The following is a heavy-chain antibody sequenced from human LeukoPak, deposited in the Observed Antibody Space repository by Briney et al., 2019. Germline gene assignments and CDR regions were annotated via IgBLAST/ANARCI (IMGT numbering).Heavy chain of an antibody. CDR3: ARDPFYCSGGSCEFDP. J-gene: IGHJ5*02. Sequence: SETLSLTCAVYGGSFSGYYWSWLRQPPGKGLEWIGEINHSGSTNYNPSLKSRVTISVDTSKNQFSLKLSSVTAADTAVYYCARDPFYCSGGSCEFDPWGQGTLVTVSS. V-gene: IGHV4-34*01. D-gene: IGHD2-15*01. CDR2: INHSGST. CDR1: GGSFSGYY.